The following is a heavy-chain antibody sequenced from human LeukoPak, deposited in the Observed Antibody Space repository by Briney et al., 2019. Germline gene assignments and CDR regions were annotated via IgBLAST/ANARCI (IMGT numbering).Heavy chain of an antibody. CDR3: AVYYDILTGYYRGFDP. CDR2: ISYDGSNK. Sequence: GGSLRLSCAASGFTFNSYAMHWVRQAPGKGLEWVAVISYDGSNKYYADSVKGRFTISRDNSKNTLYLQMNSLRAEDTALYYCAVYYDILTGYYRGFDPWGQGTLVTVSS. J-gene: IGHJ5*02. D-gene: IGHD3-9*01. V-gene: IGHV3-30-3*01. CDR1: GFTFNSYA.